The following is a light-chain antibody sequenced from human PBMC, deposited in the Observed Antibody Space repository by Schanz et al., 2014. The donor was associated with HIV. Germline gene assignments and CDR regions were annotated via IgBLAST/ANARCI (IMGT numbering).Light chain of an antibody. CDR3: QQYGSSPPWT. CDR1: QSVGSSY. V-gene: IGKV3-20*01. CDR2: GAS. Sequence: IVLTQSPGTLSLSPGERATLSCRASQSVGSSYLAWYQQKPGQAPRLLIYGASTRATGIPDRFSGSGSGTDFNLTISRLEPEDFAVYYCQQYGSSPPWTFGQGTKVEIK. J-gene: IGKJ1*01.